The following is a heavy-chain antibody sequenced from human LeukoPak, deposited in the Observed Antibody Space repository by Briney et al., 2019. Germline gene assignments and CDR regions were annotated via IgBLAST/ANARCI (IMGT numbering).Heavy chain of an antibody. CDR1: GVTFSSFD. D-gene: IGHD1-1*01. CDR3: ARGPPRGKYYYMDV. Sequence: GGSLRLSCAASGVTFSSFDMHWVRQPTGQGLEWVSNIGTASDTYSPGSVEGRFTLSRDNAKNSLSLQMNSLTAGDTAVYYCARGPPRGKYYYMDVWGKGTTVTVSS. CDR2: IGTASDT. V-gene: IGHV3-13*01. J-gene: IGHJ6*03.